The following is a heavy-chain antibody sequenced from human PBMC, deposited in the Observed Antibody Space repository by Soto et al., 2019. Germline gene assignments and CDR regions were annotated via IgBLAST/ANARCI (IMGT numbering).Heavy chain of an antibody. D-gene: IGHD6-19*01. CDR2: ISYDGENK. CDR1: GFTFSSYG. CDR3: AKDYLQWLLARYYYGMDV. J-gene: IGHJ6*02. Sequence: QVQLVESGGGVVQPGRSLRLSCAASGFTFSSYGMHWVRQAPGKGLEWVAVISYDGENKYYADSVKGRFTISRDNSKSTXXLQMNSLRAEDTAVYYCAKDYLQWLLARYYYGMDVWGHGTTVTVSS. V-gene: IGHV3-30*18.